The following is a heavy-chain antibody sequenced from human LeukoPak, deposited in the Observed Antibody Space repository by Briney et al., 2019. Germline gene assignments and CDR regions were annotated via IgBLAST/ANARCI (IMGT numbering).Heavy chain of an antibody. J-gene: IGHJ4*02. CDR3: AKRLGFWSGRDGY. CDR1: GFTFSSLW. V-gene: IGHV3-74*01. D-gene: IGHD3-3*01. Sequence: GGSLRLSCVASGFTFSSLWMHWVRQAPGKGLVWVSRINNDEITTTYADSVKGRFTISRDNSKNTLYLQMNSLRAEDTAVYYCAKRLGFWSGRDGYWGQGTLVTVSS. CDR2: INNDEITT.